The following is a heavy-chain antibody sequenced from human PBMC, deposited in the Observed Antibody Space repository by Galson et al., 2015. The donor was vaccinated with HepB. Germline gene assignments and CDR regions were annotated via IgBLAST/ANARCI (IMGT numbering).Heavy chain of an antibody. J-gene: IGHJ6*02. V-gene: IGHV1-69*13. CDR3: AYPWLPRSLSYGMDV. D-gene: IGHD5-12*01. Sequence: SVKVSCKASGGTFSSYAISWVRQAPGQGLEWMGGIIPIFGTANYAQKFQGRVTITADESTSTAYMELSSLRSEDTAVYYCAYPWLPRSLSYGMDVWGQGTTVTVSS. CDR1: GGTFSSYA. CDR2: IIPIFGTA.